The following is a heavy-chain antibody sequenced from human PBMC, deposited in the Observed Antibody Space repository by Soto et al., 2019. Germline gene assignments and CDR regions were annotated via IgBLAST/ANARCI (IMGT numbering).Heavy chain of an antibody. CDR2: IIPIFGTA. CDR3: ARSRPDFWSGYYLTEGYYYGMGV. J-gene: IGHJ6*02. D-gene: IGHD3-3*01. V-gene: IGHV1-69*13. CDR1: GGTFSSYA. Sequence: GASVKVSCKASGGTFSSYAISWVRQAPGQGLEWMGGIIPIFGTANYAQKFQGRVTITADESTSTAYMELSSLRSEDTAVYYCARSRPDFWSGYYLTEGYYYGMGVWGQGTTVTVSS.